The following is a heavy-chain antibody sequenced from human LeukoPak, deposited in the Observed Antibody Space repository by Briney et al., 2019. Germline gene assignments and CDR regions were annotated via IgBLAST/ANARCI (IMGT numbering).Heavy chain of an antibody. CDR1: GFTFSSYA. Sequence: GGSLRLSCAASGFTFSSYAMSWVRQAPGKGLEWVSAIGGSGGSTYYADSVKGRFTISRDNSKNTLYLQMNSLRAEDTAVYYCARRYCSSTTCPVDCWGQGTLVTVSS. D-gene: IGHD2-2*01. J-gene: IGHJ4*02. V-gene: IGHV3-23*01. CDR2: IGGSGGST. CDR3: ARRYCSSTTCPVDC.